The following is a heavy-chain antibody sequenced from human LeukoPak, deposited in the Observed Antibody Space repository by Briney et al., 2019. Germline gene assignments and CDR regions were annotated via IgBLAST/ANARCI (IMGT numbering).Heavy chain of an antibody. Sequence: GGSLRLSCAVSGITLSNYGMSWVRQAPGKGLEWVAGISASGGSTNYADSVKGRFTISRDNPKNTLYLQLNSLRAEDTAVYFCAKRGVVIRVILVGFHKEAYYFDSWGQGALVTVSS. D-gene: IGHD3-10*01. CDR2: ISASGGST. J-gene: IGHJ4*02. V-gene: IGHV3-23*01. CDR3: AKRGVVIRVILVGFHKEAYYFDS. CDR1: GITLSNYG.